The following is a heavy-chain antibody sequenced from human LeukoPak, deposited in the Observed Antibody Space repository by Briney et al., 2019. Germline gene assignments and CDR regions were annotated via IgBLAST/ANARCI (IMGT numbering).Heavy chain of an antibody. J-gene: IGHJ4*02. CDR2: ISSSGSTI. D-gene: IGHD2-15*01. V-gene: IGHV3-11*01. CDR3: ASQHCSGGSCLYNY. CDR1: GFTFSDYY. Sequence: PGGSLRLSCAASGFTFSDYYMSWIRQAPGKGLEWVSYISSSGSTIYYADSVKGRFTISRDNAKNSLYLQMNSLRAEDTAVYYCASQHCSGGSCLYNYWGQATLVTVSS.